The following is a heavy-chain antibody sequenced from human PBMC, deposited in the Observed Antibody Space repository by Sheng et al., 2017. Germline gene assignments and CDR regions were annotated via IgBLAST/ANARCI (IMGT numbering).Heavy chain of an antibody. CDR3: ARGSLLTSRGGTY. Sequence: QVQLEQSGAEVRKPGASVNVSCKASGYNFKSHAIIWVRQAPGQGLEWMGWLSTYNDNTRYAQKIQGRATMSADRGTNTAYLELRSLRSDDTAVYYCARGSLLTSRGGTYW. D-gene: IGHD3-16*01. CDR1: GYNFKSHA. J-gene: IGHJ4*01. CDR2: LSTYNDNT. V-gene: IGHV1-18*01.